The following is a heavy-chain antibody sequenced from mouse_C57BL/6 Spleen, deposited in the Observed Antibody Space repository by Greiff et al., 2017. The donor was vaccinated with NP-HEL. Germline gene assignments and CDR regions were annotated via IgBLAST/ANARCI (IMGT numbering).Heavy chain of an antibody. CDR3: ASPDSSGYGFAY. D-gene: IGHD3-2*02. CDR2: IDPNSGGT. CDR1: GYTFTSYW. V-gene: IGHV1-72*01. Sequence: KESCKASGYTFTSYWMHWVKQRPGRGLEWIGRIDPNSGGTKYNEKFKSKATLTVDKPSSTAYMQLSSLTSEDSAVYYCASPDSSGYGFAYWGQGTLVTVSA. J-gene: IGHJ3*01.